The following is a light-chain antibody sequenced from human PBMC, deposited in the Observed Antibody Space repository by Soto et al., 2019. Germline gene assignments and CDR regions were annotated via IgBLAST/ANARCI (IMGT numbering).Light chain of an antibody. V-gene: IGKV3-20*01. Sequence: EIVLTQSPGTLSLSPGERATLSCRASQSVSSNFLAWYQQKPGQAPRLLIYDASTRATGIPDTFSGSGSGTDFTLTISRLEPEDFAVYYCQQYGSSPRTFGQGTKLEIK. CDR2: DAS. CDR1: QSVSSNF. J-gene: IGKJ2*01. CDR3: QQYGSSPRT.